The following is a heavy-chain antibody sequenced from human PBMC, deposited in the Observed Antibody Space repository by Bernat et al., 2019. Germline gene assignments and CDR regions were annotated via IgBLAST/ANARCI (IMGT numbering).Heavy chain of an antibody. CDR3: ARERTKYNWNPGGLED. V-gene: IGHV3-30*04. D-gene: IGHD1-20*01. Sequence: VQLVESGGGVVQPGKSLRLSCAHSGFNLSIYAMYWVRQAPGKGLEWVTLISYDGNNKNYADSVKGRFTISRYNSRNTLYLQMNNRKADDTAVYYCARERTKYNWNPGGLEDCGQGTLVTVSA. CDR2: ISYDGNNK. CDR1: GFNLSIYA. J-gene: IGHJ4*02.